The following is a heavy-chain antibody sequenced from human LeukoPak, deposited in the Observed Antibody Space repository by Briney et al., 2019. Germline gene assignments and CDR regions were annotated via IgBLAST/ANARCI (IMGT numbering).Heavy chain of an antibody. CDR2: SYHSGYA. J-gene: IGHJ5*02. CDR3: AGQNVGVVTT. CDR1: GGSITTYY. Sequence: KPSETLSLTCCVHGGSITTYYWASVRQSPGGGLEWNGYSYHSGYANSNPPFKSRVTISVDTSKNQFSLNLNSVTPADTARYFCAGQNVGVVTTWGQGTHVIVS. V-gene: IGHV4-59*01. D-gene: IGHD2-21*02.